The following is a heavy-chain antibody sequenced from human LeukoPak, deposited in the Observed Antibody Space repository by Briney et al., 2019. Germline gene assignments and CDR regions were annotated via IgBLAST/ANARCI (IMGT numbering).Heavy chain of an antibody. J-gene: IGHJ4*02. D-gene: IGHD1-1*01. Sequence: PGGSLRLSCTASGFPFSDYSMNWGRHAPGKGLEGSSYICISSGNTKYADSVKGRFTISADNARNSLYLQMNSLRVEDTAVYYCARDHNYAFDNWGQGTLVSVSS. V-gene: IGHV3-48*04. CDR3: ARDHNYAFDN. CDR2: ICISSGNT. CDR1: GFPFSDYS.